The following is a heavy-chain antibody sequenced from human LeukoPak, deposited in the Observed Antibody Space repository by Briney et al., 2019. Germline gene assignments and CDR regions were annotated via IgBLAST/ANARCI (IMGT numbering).Heavy chain of an antibody. V-gene: IGHV3-21*01. D-gene: IGHD5-24*01. CDR1: GFTFSSYR. J-gene: IGHJ4*02. CDR2: ISSNSDYI. Sequence: PGGSLRLSCAASGFTFSSYRMNWVRQAPGKGLEWVSSISSNSDYIYYADSVKGRFTISRDNAKNSLYLQMNSLRAEDTAVFYCARDRDGYSYFDYWGQGTLVTVSS. CDR3: ARDRDGYSYFDY.